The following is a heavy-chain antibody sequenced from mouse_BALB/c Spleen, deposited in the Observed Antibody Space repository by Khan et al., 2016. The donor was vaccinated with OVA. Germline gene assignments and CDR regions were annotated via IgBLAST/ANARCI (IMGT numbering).Heavy chain of an antibody. J-gene: IGHJ4*01. D-gene: IGHD2-14*01. Sequence: VKLEESGPGPVAPSQSLSITCTVSGFSLSRYNIHWIRQPPGKGLEWLGMIWGGGGTDYNSTLKSRLSISKDNSKSQVFLKMNSLQTDDTAMYYGARAYYRYDGYYAMDYWGQGTSVTVSS. CDR3: ARAYYRYDGYYAMDY. CDR1: GFSLSRYN. CDR2: IWGGGGT. V-gene: IGHV2-6-4*01.